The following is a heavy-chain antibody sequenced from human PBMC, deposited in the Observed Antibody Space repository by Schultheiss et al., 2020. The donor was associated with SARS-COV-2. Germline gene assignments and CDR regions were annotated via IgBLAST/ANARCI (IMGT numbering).Heavy chain of an antibody. CDR3: ASRIAARPLDAFDI. J-gene: IGHJ3*02. Sequence: SETLSLTCAVYGGSFSGYYWSWIRQPPGKGLEWIGYIYYSGSTNYNPSLKSRVTISVDTSKNQFSLKLSSVTAADTAVYYCASRIAARPLDAFDIWGQGTMVTVSS. D-gene: IGHD6-6*01. CDR1: GGSFSGYY. V-gene: IGHV4-59*08. CDR2: IYYSGST.